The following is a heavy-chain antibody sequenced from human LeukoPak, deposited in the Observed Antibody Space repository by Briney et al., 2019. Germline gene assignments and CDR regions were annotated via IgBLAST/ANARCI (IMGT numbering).Heavy chain of an antibody. Sequence: ASVKVSSKASGYTFTSYGISWVRQAPGQGLEWMGWISAYNGNTNYAQKLQGRVTMTTDTSTSTAYMELRSLRSDDTAVYFCASSGSYLGYFDYWSQGTLVTVSS. CDR1: GYTFTSYG. V-gene: IGHV1-18*01. D-gene: IGHD1-26*01. J-gene: IGHJ4*02. CDR3: ASSGSYLGYFDY. CDR2: ISAYNGNT.